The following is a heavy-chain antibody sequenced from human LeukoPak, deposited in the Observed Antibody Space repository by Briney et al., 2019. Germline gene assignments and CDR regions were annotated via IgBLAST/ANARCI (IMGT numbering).Heavy chain of an antibody. D-gene: IGHD2-2*02. CDR3: ATGVPAAIGEIWFDP. CDR2: SDPEDGET. J-gene: IGHJ5*02. CDR1: GYTLTELS. V-gene: IGHV1-24*01. Sequence: ASVKVSCKVSGYTLTELSMHWVRQAPGKGLEWMGGSDPEDGETIYAQKFQGRVTMTEDTSTDTAYMELSSLRSEDTAVYYCATGVPAAIGEIWFDPWGQGTLVTVSS.